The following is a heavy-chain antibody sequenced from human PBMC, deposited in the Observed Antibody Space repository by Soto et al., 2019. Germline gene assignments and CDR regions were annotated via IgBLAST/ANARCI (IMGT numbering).Heavy chain of an antibody. J-gene: IGHJ6*02. CDR2: ISAYNGKT. Sequence: QVQLVQSGGEVKKPGASVKLSCTASGYTFTSYGISWVRQAPGQGLEWMGWISAYNGKTNYAQNVQGRVTMTTDTXXKTAYVDRRSLRSDETAVYYCARGGDVNYYHGMDVWDQGTTVTVSS. CDR3: ARGGDVNYYHGMDV. CDR1: GYTFTSYG. D-gene: IGHD5-12*01. V-gene: IGHV1-18*01.